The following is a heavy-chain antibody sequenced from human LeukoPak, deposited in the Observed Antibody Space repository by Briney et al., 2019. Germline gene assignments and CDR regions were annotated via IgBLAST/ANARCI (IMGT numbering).Heavy chain of an antibody. J-gene: IGHJ4*02. Sequence: SETLSLTCTVSGYSISSGYYWGWIRQPPGKGLEWIGSIYHSGSTYYNPSLKSRVTISVDTSKNQFSLKLSSVTAADTAVYYCARCFGQWGYYFDYWGQGTLVTVSS. D-gene: IGHD6-19*01. CDR3: ARCFGQWGYYFDY. CDR1: GYSISSGYY. CDR2: IYHSGST. V-gene: IGHV4-38-2*02.